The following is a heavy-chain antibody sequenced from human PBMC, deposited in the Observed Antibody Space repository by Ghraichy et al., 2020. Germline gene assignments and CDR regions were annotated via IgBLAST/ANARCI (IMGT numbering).Heavy chain of an antibody. D-gene: IGHD3-10*01. V-gene: IGHV3-43*02. J-gene: IGHJ4*02. CDR3: AKDILRGGMVRGVIPHYFDY. Sequence: GGSLRLSCAASGFTFDDYAMHWVRQAPGKGLEWVSLISGDGGSTYYADSVKGRFTISRDNSKNSLYLQMNSLRTEDTALYYCAKDILRGGMVRGVIPHYFDYWGQGTLVTVSS. CDR1: GFTFDDYA. CDR2: ISGDGGST.